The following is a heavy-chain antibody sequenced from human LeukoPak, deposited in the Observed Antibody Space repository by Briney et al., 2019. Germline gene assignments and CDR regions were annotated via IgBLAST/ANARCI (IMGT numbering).Heavy chain of an antibody. J-gene: IGHJ6*04. CDR1: GFTFSSYA. Sequence: PGGSLRLSCAASGFTFSSYAMNWVRQAPGKGLEWVAVISYDGSNKYYADSVQGRFTISRDNSKNTLYLQMNSLRAEDTAVYYCARDGNSAIAAAGSPPDYYYYGMDVWGKGTTVTVSS. CDR3: ARDGNSAIAAAGSPPDYYYYGMDV. CDR2: ISYDGSNK. D-gene: IGHD6-13*01. V-gene: IGHV3-30*04.